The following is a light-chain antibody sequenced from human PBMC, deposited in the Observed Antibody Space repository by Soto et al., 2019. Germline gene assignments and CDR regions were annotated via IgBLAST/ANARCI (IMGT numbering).Light chain of an antibody. CDR2: KVS. Sequence: DVVMTQSPLSLPVTLGQPASISCRSSQSLAYSDGNTYLNWSQQRPGQSPRRLIYKVSNRDSGVPDRFSGSGSDTDFTLKISRVEAEDVGIYYCMQGTHWPPYTFGQGTKLEIK. V-gene: IGKV2-30*01. CDR1: QSLAYSDGNTY. CDR3: MQGTHWPPYT. J-gene: IGKJ2*01.